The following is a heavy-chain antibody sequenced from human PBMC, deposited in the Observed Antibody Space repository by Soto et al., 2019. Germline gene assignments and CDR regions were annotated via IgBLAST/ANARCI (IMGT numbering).Heavy chain of an antibody. J-gene: IGHJ6*02. D-gene: IGHD3-16*01. Sequence: QVQLVQSGDEVKKPGASVKVSCKASGYIFVNYGIAWVRQAPRQGLEWMGWISPYTGNTHSASKVQGRLTMTTDTSTSTAYMAMGSLTSDDTAVYYCVMVDNYVTPTPQDVWGQGTTVTVSS. CDR2: ISPYTGNT. CDR3: VMVDNYVTPTPQDV. CDR1: GYIFVNYG. V-gene: IGHV1-18*01.